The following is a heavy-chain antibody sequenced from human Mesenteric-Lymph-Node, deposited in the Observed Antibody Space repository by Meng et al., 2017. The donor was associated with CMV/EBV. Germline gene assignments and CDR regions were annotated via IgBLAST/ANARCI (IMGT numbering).Heavy chain of an antibody. D-gene: IGHD3-22*01. CDR3: ANSYDSSGYPTFDF. Sequence: GESLKISCAGSGFTFRSYAMSWVRQAPGKGLEWVSGITPSGSNTYYANSVKGRFTISRDNSKNTLYLQMNSLRTEDTAVYTCANSYDSSGYPTFDFWGQGTLDTVSS. V-gene: IGHV3-23*01. CDR2: ITPSGSNT. J-gene: IGHJ4*02. CDR1: GFTFRSYA.